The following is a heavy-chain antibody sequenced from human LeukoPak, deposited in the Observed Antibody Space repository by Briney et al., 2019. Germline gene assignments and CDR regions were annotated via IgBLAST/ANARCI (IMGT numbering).Heavy chain of an antibody. Sequence: SSETLSLTCTVSGGSISSYYWSWIRQPPGKGREWIGYIYYGGSTNYNPSLKSRVTISVDTSKNQFSLKLSSVTAADTAVYYCARESLGYCSSTSCYSWFDPWGQGTLVTVSS. CDR3: ARESLGYCSSTSCYSWFDP. CDR1: GGSISSYY. D-gene: IGHD2-2*02. CDR2: IYYGGST. V-gene: IGHV4-59*01. J-gene: IGHJ5*02.